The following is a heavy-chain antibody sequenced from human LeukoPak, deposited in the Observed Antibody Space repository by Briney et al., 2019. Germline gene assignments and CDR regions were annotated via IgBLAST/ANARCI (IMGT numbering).Heavy chain of an antibody. CDR2: INPSGGST. CDR3: TRGYCSSTSCYDWFDP. D-gene: IGHD2-2*01. V-gene: IGHV1-46*01. J-gene: IGHJ5*02. Sequence: ASVKVSCKASGYTFTSYYMHWVRQAPGQGLEWMGLINPSGGSTSYAQEFQGRVTMTRDTSTSTVYMELSSLRSEDTAVYYCTRGYCSSTSCYDWFDPWGQGTLVTVSS. CDR1: GYTFTSYY.